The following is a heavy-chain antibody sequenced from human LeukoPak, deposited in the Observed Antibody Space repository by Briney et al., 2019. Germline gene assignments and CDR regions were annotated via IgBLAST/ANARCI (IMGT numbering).Heavy chain of an antibody. D-gene: IGHD4-17*01. CDR1: GFTFSSYG. J-gene: IGHJ4*02. CDR3: AKDGYVCSGYDDYGDRYFDY. V-gene: IGHV3-30*18. Sequence: GGSLRLSCAASGFTFSSYGMHWVRQAPGKGLEWVAVISYDGSNKYYADSVKGRFTISRDNSKNTLYLQMNSLRAEDTAVYYCAKDGYVCSGYDDYGDRYFDYWGQGTLVTVSA. CDR2: ISYDGSNK.